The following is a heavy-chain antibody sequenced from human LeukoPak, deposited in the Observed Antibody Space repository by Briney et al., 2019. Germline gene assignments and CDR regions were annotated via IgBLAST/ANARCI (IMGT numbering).Heavy chain of an antibody. D-gene: IGHD4-23*01. CDR3: AKHATTVVTAFDY. V-gene: IGHV3-23*01. CDR2: ISGSGGST. J-gene: IGHJ4*02. CDR1: GFTFSSYA. Sequence: PGGSLRLSCAASGFTFSSYAMSWIRQAPGKGLKGVSAISGSGGSTYYADSVKGRFTISRDNSKNTLYLQMNSLRAEDTAVYYCAKHATTVVTAFDYWGQGTLVTVSS.